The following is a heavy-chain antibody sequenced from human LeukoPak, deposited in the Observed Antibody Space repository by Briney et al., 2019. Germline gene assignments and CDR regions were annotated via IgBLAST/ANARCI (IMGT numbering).Heavy chain of an antibody. CDR2: IKQDGSEI. V-gene: IGHV3-7*01. Sequence: GGSLRLSCAASGFTFSSYWMSWIRQAPGKGLEWVANIKQDGSEIYYVDSVKGRFTISRDNAKNSLYLQMNSLTAEDTAVYYCARVLLVVPSASNFDYWGQGTLVTVSS. J-gene: IGHJ4*02. CDR1: GFTFSSYW. D-gene: IGHD2-2*01. CDR3: ARVLLVVPSASNFDY.